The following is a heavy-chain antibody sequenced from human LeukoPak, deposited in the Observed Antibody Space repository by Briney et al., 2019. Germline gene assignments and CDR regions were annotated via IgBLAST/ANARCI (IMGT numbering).Heavy chain of an antibody. CDR3: ASSTGAVVS. D-gene: IGHD3-22*01. Sequence: PGGSLRLSCAASGFTFSSYWMHWVRQAPGKGLVWVSRVNPDGSSTAYADSVKGRFTISRDNAKNTLYLQMNSLRAGDTAVYYCASSTGAVVSWGQGTLVTVSS. CDR1: GFTFSSYW. CDR2: VNPDGSST. V-gene: IGHV3-74*01. J-gene: IGHJ4*02.